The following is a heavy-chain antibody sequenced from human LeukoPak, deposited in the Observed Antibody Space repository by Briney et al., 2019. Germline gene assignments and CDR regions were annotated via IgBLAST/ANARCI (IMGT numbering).Heavy chain of an antibody. CDR3: ARSVMGFNDYGDYAKPDWFDP. D-gene: IGHD4-17*01. CDR1: GYTFTSYG. J-gene: IGHJ5*02. CDR2: ISAYDGNT. Sequence: AASVKVSCKASGYTFTSYGISWVRQAPGQGLEWMGWISAYDGNTNYAQKLQGRVTMTTDTSTSTAYMELRSLRSDDTAVYYCARSVMGFNDYGDYAKPDWFDPWGQGTLVTVSS. V-gene: IGHV1-18*01.